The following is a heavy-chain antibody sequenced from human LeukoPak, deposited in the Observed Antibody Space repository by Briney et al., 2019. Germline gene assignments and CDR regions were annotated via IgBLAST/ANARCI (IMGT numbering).Heavy chain of an antibody. V-gene: IGHV3-30*19. Sequence: GGSLRLSCAASGFTFSSYGMHWVRQAPGKGLEWVAVISYDGSNKYYADSVKGRFTISRDNSKNTLYLQMNSLRAEDTAVYYCARDGKDSTSSTFDYWGQGTLVTVSS. D-gene: IGHD4-23*01. J-gene: IGHJ4*02. CDR1: GFTFSSYG. CDR3: ARDGKDSTSSTFDY. CDR2: ISYDGSNK.